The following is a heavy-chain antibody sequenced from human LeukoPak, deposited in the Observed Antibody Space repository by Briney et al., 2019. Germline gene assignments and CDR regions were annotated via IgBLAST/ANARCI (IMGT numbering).Heavy chain of an antibody. D-gene: IGHD2-15*01. Sequence: PGGSLRLSCTVSGLTLDDYGMSWVRQAPGKGLEWVSGINWSGVSTGYADSVKGRFTISRDNAKNSLYLQMRSLRAEDTAFYYCASLWGSHGFDHWGQGTLVTVSS. V-gene: IGHV3-20*04. CDR1: GLTLDDYG. J-gene: IGHJ4*02. CDR3: ASLWGSHGFDH. CDR2: INWSGVST.